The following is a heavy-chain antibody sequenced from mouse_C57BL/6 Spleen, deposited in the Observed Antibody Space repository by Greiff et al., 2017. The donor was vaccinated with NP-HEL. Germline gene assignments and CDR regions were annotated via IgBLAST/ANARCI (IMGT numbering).Heavy chain of an antibody. J-gene: IGHJ3*01. V-gene: IGHV1-80*01. D-gene: IGHD2-4*01. CDR2: IYPGDGDT. Sequence: QVQLQQSGAELVKPGASVKISCKASGYAFSSYWMNWVKQRPGKGLEWIGQIYPGDGDTNYNGKFKGKATLTADKSSSTAYMQLSSLTSEDSAVYFCARGRWDYDTWFAYWGQGTLVTVSA. CDR3: ARGRWDYDTWFAY. CDR1: GYAFSSYW.